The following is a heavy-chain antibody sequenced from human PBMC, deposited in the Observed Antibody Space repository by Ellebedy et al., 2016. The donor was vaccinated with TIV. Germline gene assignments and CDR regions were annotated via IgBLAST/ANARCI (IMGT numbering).Heavy chain of an antibody. D-gene: IGHD2-15*01. CDR2: ISSSSSTI. Sequence: GESLKISCAASGFTFSSYSMNWVRQAPGKGLEWVSYISSSSSTIYYADSVKGRFTISRDNAKNSLYLQMNSLRAEDTAVYYCAGGLRFVVVVAATVWGQGTLVTVSS. CDR3: AGGLRFVVVVAATV. J-gene: IGHJ4*02. CDR1: GFTFSSYS. V-gene: IGHV3-48*04.